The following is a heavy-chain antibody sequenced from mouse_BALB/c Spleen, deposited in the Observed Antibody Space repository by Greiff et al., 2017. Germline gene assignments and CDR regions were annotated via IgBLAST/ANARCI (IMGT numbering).Heavy chain of an antibody. J-gene: IGHJ4*01. CDR3: ARLTGNYYAMDY. Sequence: EVQLVESGPGLVKPSQSLSLTCTVTGYSITSDYAWNWIRQFPGNKLEWMGYISYSGSTSYNPSLKSRISITRDTSKNQFFLQLNSVTTEDTATYYCARLTGNYYAMDYWGQGTSVTVSS. CDR2: ISYSGST. D-gene: IGHD4-1*01. V-gene: IGHV3-2*02. CDR1: GYSITSDYA.